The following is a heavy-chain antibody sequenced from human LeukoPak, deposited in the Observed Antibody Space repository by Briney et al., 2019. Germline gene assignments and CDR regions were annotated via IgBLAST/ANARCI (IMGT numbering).Heavy chain of an antibody. J-gene: IGHJ6*02. Sequence: ASVKLSCTASGYSFTVYYMHWVRQAPGQGMEWMGWINPNSGGTNYAQKFQGRVTMTRDTSISTAYMELSRLRSDDTAVYYCARDLGYCSCGSCSDYYGMDVWGQGTTVTVSS. V-gene: IGHV1-2*02. D-gene: IGHD2-15*01. CDR3: ARDLGYCSCGSCSDYYGMDV. CDR1: GYSFTVYY. CDR2: INPNSGGT.